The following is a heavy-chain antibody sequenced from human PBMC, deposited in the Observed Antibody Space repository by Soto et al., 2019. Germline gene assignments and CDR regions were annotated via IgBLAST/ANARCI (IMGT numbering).Heavy chain of an antibody. D-gene: IGHD2-8*01. CDR3: ARDRLMVYATGNNWFDP. V-gene: IGHV3-11*06. Sequence: GGSLRLSCAASGFTFSDYYMSWIRQAPGKGLEWVSYISSSSSYTNYADSVKGRFTISRDNAKNSLYLQMNSLRAEDTAVYYCARDRLMVYATGNNWFDPWGQGTLVTVSS. J-gene: IGHJ5*02. CDR2: ISSSSSYT. CDR1: GFTFSDYY.